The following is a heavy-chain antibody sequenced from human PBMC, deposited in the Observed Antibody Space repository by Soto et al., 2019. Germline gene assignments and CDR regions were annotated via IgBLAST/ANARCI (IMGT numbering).Heavy chain of an antibody. CDR1: GYTFTSYD. V-gene: IGHV1-8*01. D-gene: IGHD4-17*01. Sequence: QVQLVQSGAEVKKPGASVKVSCKASGYTFTSYDINWVRQATGQGLEWMGWMNPDSGNTGYAQKFQGRVTMTRNTSMSTAYMELSSLRSEEPAVYYCARSTNDYGDRHWGQGTLVTVSS. CDR3: ARSTNDYGDRH. CDR2: MNPDSGNT. J-gene: IGHJ4*02.